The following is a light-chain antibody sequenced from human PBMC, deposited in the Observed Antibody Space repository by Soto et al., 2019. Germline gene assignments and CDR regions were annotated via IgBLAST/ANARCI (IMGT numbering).Light chain of an antibody. CDR3: CSYAGSSTRVV. CDR2: EDS. J-gene: IGLJ2*01. V-gene: IGLV2-23*01. Sequence: QSALTQPASGSGSPGQSITISCTGTSSDVGSYNLVSWYQHNPAKAPKLMIYEDSKRPSGVSNRFSGSKSGNTASLTISGLQAEDEADYYCCSYAGSSTRVVFGGGTKLTVL. CDR1: SSDVGSYNL.